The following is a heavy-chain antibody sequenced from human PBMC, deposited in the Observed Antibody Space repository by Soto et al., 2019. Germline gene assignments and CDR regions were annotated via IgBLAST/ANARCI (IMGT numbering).Heavy chain of an antibody. CDR2: IYHSGST. J-gene: IGHJ4*02. V-gene: IGHV4-38-2*02. D-gene: IGHD6-13*01. CDR3: ARGSLVKATNIAAAGTFDY. Sequence: SETLSLTCTVSGYSISSGYYWGWIRQPPGKGLEWIGSIYHSGSTYYNPSLKSRVTISVDTSKNQFSLKLSSVTAADTAVYYCARGSLVKATNIAAAGTFDYWGQGTLVTVSS. CDR1: GYSISSGYY.